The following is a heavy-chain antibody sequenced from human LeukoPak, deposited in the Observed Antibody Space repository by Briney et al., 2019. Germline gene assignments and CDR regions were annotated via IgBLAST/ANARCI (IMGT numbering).Heavy chain of an antibody. V-gene: IGHV3-33*06. CDR2: IWHDGSNE. CDR3: AKDPRPQRQPTAADY. Sequence: GGSLRLSCAASGFTFRSYGMHWVRQAPGKGLEWMAAIWHDGSNEYYADSVKGRFTISRDNSNKTLYLQMNSLRADDTAVYYCAKDPRPQRQPTAADYWGQGTLVTVSS. D-gene: IGHD1-1*01. J-gene: IGHJ4*02. CDR1: GFTFRSYG.